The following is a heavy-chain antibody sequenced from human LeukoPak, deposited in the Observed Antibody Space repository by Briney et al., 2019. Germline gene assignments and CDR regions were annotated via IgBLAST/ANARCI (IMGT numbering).Heavy chain of an antibody. Sequence: SETLSLTCTVSGGSISSNNYYWSWIRQPPGKGLEWIGEINHSGSTNYNPSLKSRVTISVDTSKNQFSLKLSSVTAADTAVYYCARFHGGRDFWWWDYWGQGTLVTVSS. CDR2: INHSGST. V-gene: IGHV4-39*07. CDR3: ARFHGGRDFWWWDY. CDR1: GGSISSNNYY. D-gene: IGHD3-3*01. J-gene: IGHJ4*02.